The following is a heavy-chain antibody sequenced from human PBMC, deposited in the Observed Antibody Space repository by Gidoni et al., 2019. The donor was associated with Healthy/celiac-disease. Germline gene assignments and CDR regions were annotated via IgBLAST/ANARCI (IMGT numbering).Heavy chain of an antibody. J-gene: IGHJ4*02. Sequence: QLQLQESCPGLVKPSETLSLTCTVSGGSISSSSYYWGWIRQPPGKGLEWIGSSYYSGSTYYNPSLKSRVTISVDTSKNQFSLKLSSVTAADTAVYYCARGGDGYNLGVFDYWGQGTLVTVSS. CDR1: GGSISSSSYY. CDR2: SYYSGST. D-gene: IGHD2-21*01. CDR3: ARGGDGYNLGVFDY. V-gene: IGHV4-39*01.